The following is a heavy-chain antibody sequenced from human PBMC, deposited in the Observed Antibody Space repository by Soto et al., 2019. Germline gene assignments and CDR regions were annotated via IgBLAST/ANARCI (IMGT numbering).Heavy chain of an antibody. CDR3: ARCSSTTSRSGMDV. V-gene: IGHV1-2*04. CDR1: GYTFTGYY. D-gene: IGHD2-2*01. CDR2: NNPNSGGT. J-gene: IGHJ4*02. Sequence: ASVKVSCKASGYTFTGYYMHWVRQAPGQGLEWMGWNNPNSGGTNYAQKFQGWVTMTRDTSISTAYMELSRLRSDDTAVYYCARCSSTTSRSGMDVWGQGTLVTVSS.